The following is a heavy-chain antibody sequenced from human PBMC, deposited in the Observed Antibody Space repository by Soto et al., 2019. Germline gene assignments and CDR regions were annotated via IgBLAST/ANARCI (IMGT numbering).Heavy chain of an antibody. CDR1: GGSISSGGYY. CDR2: IYYSGST. CDR3: ARGSSGWNDY. J-gene: IGHJ4*02. Sequence: PSETLSLTCTVSGGSISSGGYYWSWIRQHPGKGLEWIGYIYYSGSTYYNPSLKSRVTISVDTSKNQFSLKLSSVTAADTAGYYCARGSSGWNDYWGQGTLVTVSS. V-gene: IGHV4-31*03. D-gene: IGHD6-19*01.